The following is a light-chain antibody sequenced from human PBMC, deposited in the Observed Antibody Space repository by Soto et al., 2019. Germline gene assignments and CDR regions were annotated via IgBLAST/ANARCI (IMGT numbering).Light chain of an antibody. Sequence: DIQMTQSPSALSAPAGDRVAITCRASQSISSWLAWYQNKPGKAPKLLIYDASNLDSGVPSRFSGSGSGTEFSLTISNLQPDDFATYYCQQYENYWTFGQGTRWIS. V-gene: IGKV1-5*01. J-gene: IGKJ1*01. CDR2: DAS. CDR3: QQYENYWT. CDR1: QSISSW.